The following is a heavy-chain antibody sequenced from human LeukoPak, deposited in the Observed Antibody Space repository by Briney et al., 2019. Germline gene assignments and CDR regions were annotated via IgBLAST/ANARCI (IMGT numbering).Heavy chain of an antibody. V-gene: IGHV3-7*01. CDR3: ASRESSMARSH. J-gene: IGHJ4*02. D-gene: IGHD3-10*01. CDR1: GFIINDYW. Sequence: PGGSLRLSCAASGFIINDYWMNWVRQVPGKGLEWVANINEDGSVQDYVDSVRGRFTISRDNAKNSVYLQMNSLRVEDTAVYYCASRESSMARSHWGQGTLVTVSS. CDR2: INEDGSVQ.